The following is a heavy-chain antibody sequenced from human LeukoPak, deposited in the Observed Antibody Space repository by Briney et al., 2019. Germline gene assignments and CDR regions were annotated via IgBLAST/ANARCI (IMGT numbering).Heavy chain of an antibody. CDR3: ARDLEVRGVIPNVYGMDV. V-gene: IGHV1-18*01. Sequence: ASVKVSCKASGYTFTSYGISWVRQAPGQGLEWMGWISAYNVNTNYAQKLQGRVTMTTDTSTSTAYMELRSLRSDDTAVYYCARDLEVRGVIPNVYGMDVWGQGTTVTVSS. J-gene: IGHJ6*02. D-gene: IGHD3-10*01. CDR2: ISAYNVNT. CDR1: GYTFTSYG.